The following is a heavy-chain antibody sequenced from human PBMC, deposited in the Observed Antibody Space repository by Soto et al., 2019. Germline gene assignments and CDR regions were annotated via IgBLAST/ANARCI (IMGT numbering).Heavy chain of an antibody. J-gene: IGHJ4*02. V-gene: IGHV3-74*01. Sequence: PGGSLRLSCAASGFTFKNYWMHWVRQAPGKGLVWVSRINIDGSSATYVDSVKGRFTISRDNSKNTLYLQMNSLRAEDTAVYYSAKHLFKQIRWPFDYWGQGTLVTVS. CDR2: INIDGSSA. CDR3: AKHLFKQIRWPFDY. D-gene: IGHD4-17*01. CDR1: GFTFKNYW.